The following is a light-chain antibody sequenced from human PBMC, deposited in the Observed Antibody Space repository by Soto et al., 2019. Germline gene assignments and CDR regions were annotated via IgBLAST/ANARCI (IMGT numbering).Light chain of an antibody. CDR3: QLYGISPH. CDR1: QSISSNF. Sequence: EIVLTQSPGTPSLSPGERATLSCRASQSISSNFLAWYQHKPGQAPRLLIYASSNRATGIPDRFSGSASGTDFTLTINRLEPEDFAVYYCQLYGISPHFGQGTRLEIK. J-gene: IGKJ5*01. CDR2: ASS. V-gene: IGKV3-20*01.